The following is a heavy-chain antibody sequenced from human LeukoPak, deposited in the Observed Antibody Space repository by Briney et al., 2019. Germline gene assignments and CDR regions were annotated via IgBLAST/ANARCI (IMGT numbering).Heavy chain of an antibody. J-gene: IGHJ6*03. CDR3: ARAXSXYDXSGYYFYYMDV. CDR2: ISYSGTT. Sequence: SETLSLTCTVSGGSIISYYWSWIRQPTGKGLEWIGFISYSGTTNYNPSLKSRVTISVDTSKNQFSLKLSSVTAADTAVYYCARAXSXYDXSGYYFYYMDVWGKGTTVTVSS. D-gene: IGHD5-12*01. CDR1: GGSIISYY. V-gene: IGHV4-59*01.